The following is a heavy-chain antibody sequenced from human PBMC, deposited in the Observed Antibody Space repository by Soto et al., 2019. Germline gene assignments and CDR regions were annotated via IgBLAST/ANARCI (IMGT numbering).Heavy chain of an antibody. V-gene: IGHV1-3*01. CDR2: INAGYGNT. CDR1: GYTFSSYA. Sequence: ASVKVSCKASGYTFSSYAMHWVRQAPGQKLEWMGWINAGYGNTKSSQKFQGRVTISRDTSASTAYMELTSLRSEDTAVYYCARDTGDGTFDFWGQGNLVTVSS. CDR3: ARDTGDGTFDF. D-gene: IGHD7-27*01. J-gene: IGHJ4*02.